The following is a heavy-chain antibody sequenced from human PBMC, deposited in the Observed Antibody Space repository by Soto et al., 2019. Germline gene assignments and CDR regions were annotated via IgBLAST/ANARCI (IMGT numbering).Heavy chain of an antibody. CDR2: INPNSGGT. D-gene: IGHD3-9*01. Sequence: ASVKVSCKASGYTFTGYYMHWVRQAPGQGLEWMGWINPNSGGTNYAQKFQGWVTMTRDTSISTAYMELSRLRSDDTAVYYCARDKPYDILTGYYALGYYYYGMDVWGQGTMVTVSS. CDR1: GYTFTGYY. V-gene: IGHV1-2*04. CDR3: ARDKPYDILTGYYALGYYYYGMDV. J-gene: IGHJ6*02.